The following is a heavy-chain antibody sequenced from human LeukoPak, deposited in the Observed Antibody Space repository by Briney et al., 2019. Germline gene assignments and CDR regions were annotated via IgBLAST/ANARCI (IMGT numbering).Heavy chain of an antibody. J-gene: IGHJ4*02. D-gene: IGHD6-13*01. Sequence: SQTLSLTCTVSGHSISSGGYHCRAVRKHPGKGLEWIENIYYNGTTYYNPALKRQLTISLDTSKNQFALKLRSVTAADTAVYYCAKGYSSPDDHLFYFDYWGQGTLVTVSS. V-gene: IGHV4-31*01. CDR1: GHSISSGGYH. CDR3: AKGYSSPDDHLFYFDY. CDR2: IYYNGTT.